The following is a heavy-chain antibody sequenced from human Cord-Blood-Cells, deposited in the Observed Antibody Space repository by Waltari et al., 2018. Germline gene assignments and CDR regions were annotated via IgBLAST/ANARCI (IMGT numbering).Heavy chain of an antibody. D-gene: IGHD3-10*01. V-gene: IGHV4-34*09. CDR1: GGSFSGYY. J-gene: IGHJ3*02. CDR2: INHSGST. CDR3: ARPRGMVRGVITDAFDI. Sequence: QVQLQESGPGLVKPSQTLSLTCAVYGGSFSGYYWSWIRQPPGKGLEWIGEINHSGSTNYNPSLKSRVTISVDTSKNQFSLKLSSVTAADTAVYYCARPRGMVRGVITDAFDIWGQGTMVTVSS.